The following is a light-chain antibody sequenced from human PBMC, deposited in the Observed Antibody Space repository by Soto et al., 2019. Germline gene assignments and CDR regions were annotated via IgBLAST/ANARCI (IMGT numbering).Light chain of an antibody. CDR2: DAS. V-gene: IGKV3-11*01. J-gene: IGKJ4*01. Sequence: EIVLTQSPATLSLSPGERATLSCRASQSVSSYLAWYQQKPGQAPRLLIYDASNRATGIPARFSGSGSGTDCTLTISSLEPEDFAVYYCQQRSNWVLTFGGGTKVEIK. CDR3: QQRSNWVLT. CDR1: QSVSSY.